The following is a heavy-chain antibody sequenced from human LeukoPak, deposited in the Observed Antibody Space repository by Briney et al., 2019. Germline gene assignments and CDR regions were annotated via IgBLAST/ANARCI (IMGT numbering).Heavy chain of an antibody. CDR1: QFTYSNYW. V-gene: IGHV3-7*01. J-gene: IGHJ5*02. CDR3: ARVSGVTGSFRIDL. D-gene: IGHD2-21*02. CDR2: IKQDGNEI. Sequence: GSLRLSCSASQFTYSNYWMSWVRQAPGKGLEWVANIKQDGNEIYYVDSVKGRFTISRDNVERSLYLQLNSLIAEDTAIYYCARVSGVTGSFRIDLWGQGTLVTVSS.